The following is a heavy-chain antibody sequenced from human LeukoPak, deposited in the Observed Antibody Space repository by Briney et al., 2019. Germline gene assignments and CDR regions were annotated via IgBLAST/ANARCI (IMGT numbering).Heavy chain of an antibody. CDR3: ARGDFYDSSGYYYAY. J-gene: IGHJ4*02. V-gene: IGHV4-31*03. CDR1: GGSISRAGYY. D-gene: IGHD3-22*01. Sequence: SSETLSLTCTLSGGSISRAGYYWTWSRQHPGKGLEWLGYIYYSGNTYYNPSLKSRVTISVDRSKNQISLKLSSVTAADTAVYYCARGDFYDSSGYYYAYWGQGTLVTVSS. CDR2: IYYSGNT.